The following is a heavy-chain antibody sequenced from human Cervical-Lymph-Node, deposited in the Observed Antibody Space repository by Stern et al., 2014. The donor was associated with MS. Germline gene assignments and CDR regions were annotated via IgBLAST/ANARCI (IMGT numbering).Heavy chain of an antibody. CDR1: GYTFTTYA. J-gene: IGHJ6*02. CDR3: ARDGKWLQVYGMDV. CDR2: ISDYNGKA. Sequence: VQLVESGPEVKKPGDSVKVSCKASGYTFTTYAISWVRQAPGQGLEWMGWISDYNGKANDAQRFQGRVTMTTDSSTSTAYMELRSLRSDGTAVYYCARDGKWLQVYGMDVWGQGTTVTVSS. D-gene: IGHD5-12*01. V-gene: IGHV1-18*04.